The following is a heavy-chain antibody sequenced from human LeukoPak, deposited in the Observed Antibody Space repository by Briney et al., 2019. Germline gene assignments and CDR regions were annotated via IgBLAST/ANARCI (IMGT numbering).Heavy chain of an antibody. CDR1: GYSFTCYW. J-gene: IGHJ4*02. V-gene: IGHV5-51*01. CDR3: ARPRYGIYGLFDY. D-gene: IGHD2/OR15-2a*01. Sequence: GESLKISRKGSGYSFTCYWIGLVRQMSGKGLEWMGIIYPGESDTRYSPSFQGQVTISADKSISSAYLQWSSLKASDTAMYCCARPRYGIYGLFDYWSQARVLTVSS. CDR2: IYPGESDT.